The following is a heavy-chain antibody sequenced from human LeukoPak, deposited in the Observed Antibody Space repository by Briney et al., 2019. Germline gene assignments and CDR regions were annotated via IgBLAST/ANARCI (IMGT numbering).Heavy chain of an antibody. CDR2: INPSDGGR. Sequence: ASVKVSCKASGYTFTSYYIHWVRQAPGQGLEWMGIINPSDGGRGYAQKFQGRVTMTRDTSTSTLHMELSSLRSDDTALYYCTRGEYYNSSGFTANRYYYYGMDVWGQGTTVTVSS. J-gene: IGHJ6*02. CDR1: GYTFTSYY. V-gene: IGHV1-46*01. D-gene: IGHD3-22*01. CDR3: TRGEYYNSSGFTANRYYYYGMDV.